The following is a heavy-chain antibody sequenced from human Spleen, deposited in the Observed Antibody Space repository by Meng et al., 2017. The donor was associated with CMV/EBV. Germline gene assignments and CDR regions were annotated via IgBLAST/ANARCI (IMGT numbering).Heavy chain of an antibody. D-gene: IGHD2-2*01. CDR1: GYTFTGYY. CDR2: MNPNSGNT. V-gene: IGHV1-2*02. CDR3: ARTRIEVEPDGRKIKFYNYGMDV. Sequence: ASVKVSCKASGYTFTGYYMHWVRQAPGQGLEWMGWMNPNSGNTDYAQKFQGRVSLTRVTSISTAYMELSSLTSDDTAVYYCARTRIEVEPDGRKIKFYNYGMDVWGQGTTVTVSS. J-gene: IGHJ6*02.